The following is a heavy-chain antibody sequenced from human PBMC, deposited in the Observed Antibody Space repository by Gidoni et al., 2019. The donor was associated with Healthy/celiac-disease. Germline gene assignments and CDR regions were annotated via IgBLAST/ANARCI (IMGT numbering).Heavy chain of an antibody. Sequence: EVQLVESGGGLVQHGGSLRLSCAASGFTFSSYWMSWVRQAPGKGLEWVANIKQDGSEKYYVDSVKGRFTISRDNAKNSLYLQMNSLRAEDTAVYYCARDRITMVRGPGGMDVWGQGTTVTVSS. CDR2: IKQDGSEK. CDR3: ARDRITMVRGPGGMDV. J-gene: IGHJ6*02. D-gene: IGHD3-10*01. V-gene: IGHV3-7*03. CDR1: GFTFSSYW.